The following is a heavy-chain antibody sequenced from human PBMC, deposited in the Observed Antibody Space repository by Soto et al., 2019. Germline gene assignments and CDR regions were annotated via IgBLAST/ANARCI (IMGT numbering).Heavy chain of an antibody. CDR3: ATPYCGGDCYLERAFDI. CDR2: INHSGST. D-gene: IGHD2-21*02. J-gene: IGHJ3*02. CDR1: GGSFSGYY. Sequence: SETLSLTCAVYGGSFSGYYWSWIRQPPGKGLEWIGEINHSGSTNYNPSLKSRVTISVDTSKNQFSLKLSSVTAADTAVYYCATPYCGGDCYLERAFDIWGQGTMVTVSS. V-gene: IGHV4-34*01.